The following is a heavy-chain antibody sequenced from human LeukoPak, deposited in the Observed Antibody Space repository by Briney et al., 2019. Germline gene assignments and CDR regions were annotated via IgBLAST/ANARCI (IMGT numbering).Heavy chain of an antibody. CDR1: GGSISSGGYS. CDR3: AREKEHFFYY. D-gene: IGHD1-1*01. CDR2: IYHSGST. V-gene: IGHV4-30-2*01. Sequence: PSETLSLTCAVSGGSISSGGYSWSWIRQPPGKGLEWIGYIYHSGSTYNNPSLKSRVTISVDRSKNQFSLKLSSVTAADTAVYYCAREKEHFFYYWGQGTLVTVSS. J-gene: IGHJ4*02.